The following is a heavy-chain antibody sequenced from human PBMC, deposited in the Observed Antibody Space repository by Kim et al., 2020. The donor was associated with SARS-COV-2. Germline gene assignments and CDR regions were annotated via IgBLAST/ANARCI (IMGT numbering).Heavy chain of an antibody. J-gene: IGHJ4*02. D-gene: IGHD2-15*01. CDR2: ISYQGKEK. CDR1: GFSFSNYA. CDR3: ARGPYCAGGTCYSELNDY. Sequence: GGSLRLSCEGSGFSFSNYAMHWVRQGPGKGLEWVAVISYQGKEKYYADSVKGRFTISRDNSKNTLHLHILSLSTEDTATYFCARGPYCAGGTCYSELNDYWGQGTLVTVAS. V-gene: IGHV3-30*04.